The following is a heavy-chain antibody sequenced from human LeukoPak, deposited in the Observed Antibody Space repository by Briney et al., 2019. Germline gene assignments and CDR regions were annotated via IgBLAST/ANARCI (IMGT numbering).Heavy chain of an antibody. V-gene: IGHV1-69*13. J-gene: IGHJ5*02. CDR2: IIPIFGTA. D-gene: IGHD4-17*01. CDR1: GGTFSSYA. Sequence: ASVKVSCKASGGTFSSYAISWVRQAPGQGLEWMGGIIPIFGTANYAQKFQGRVTITADESTSTAYMELSSLRSEDTAVYYCARGDYGDYLHWFDPWGQGTLVTVSS. CDR3: ARGDYGDYLHWFDP.